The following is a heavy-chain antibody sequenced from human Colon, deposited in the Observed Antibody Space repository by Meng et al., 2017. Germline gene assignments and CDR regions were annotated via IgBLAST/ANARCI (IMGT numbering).Heavy chain of an antibody. CDR3: ARRPTNWGFSDY. CDR2: ISGTGDNT. D-gene: IGHD7-27*01. V-gene: IGHV3-23*01. J-gene: IGHJ4*02. CDR1: GFTLTAYP. Sequence: GESLKTSCAASGFTLTAYPMTWVRQAPGKGLEWFSTISGTGDNTYYADSVKGRFTISRDASKSALYLQMNSLRAEDTAVYYCARRPTNWGFSDYWGQGTLVTVSS.